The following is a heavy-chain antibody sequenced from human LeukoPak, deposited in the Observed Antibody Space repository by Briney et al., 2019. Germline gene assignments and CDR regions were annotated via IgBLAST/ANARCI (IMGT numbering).Heavy chain of an antibody. CDR1: GFSFSSYA. CDR3: AKLSTWYRSSWSHFDY. J-gene: IGHJ4*02. D-gene: IGHD6-13*01. V-gene: IGHV3-23*01. Sequence: PGGSLRLSCAASGFSFSSYAMRWVRQAPGKGLECADSVKGRFTISRDNSKNTLYLQMNSLRAEDTAVYYCAKLSTWYRSSWSHFDYWGQGTLVTVSS.